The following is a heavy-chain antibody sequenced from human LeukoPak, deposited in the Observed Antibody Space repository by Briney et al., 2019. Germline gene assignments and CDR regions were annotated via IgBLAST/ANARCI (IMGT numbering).Heavy chain of an antibody. D-gene: IGHD3-16*01. V-gene: IGHV4-59*01. CDR3: ARGGGAFDI. CDR1: GGFLTNYY. CDR2: IDYSGRA. Sequence: SETLSLTCTVSGGFLTNYYWTWLRQPPGKGLEWIGYIDYSGRANYSPSLKSRVTISLDTSNNQFSLKFNSVTAADTAVYYCARGGGAFDIWGQGTMVTVSS. J-gene: IGHJ3*02.